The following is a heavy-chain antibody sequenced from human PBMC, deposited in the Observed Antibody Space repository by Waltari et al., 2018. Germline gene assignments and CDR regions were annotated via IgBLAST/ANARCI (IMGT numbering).Heavy chain of an antibody. V-gene: IGHV3-30*02. CDR3: AKGPGVVVGILDY. Sequence: QVQLVESGGGVVQPGGSLRLSCAASGFTFSSYGMHWVRQAPGKGLEWVAFIRYDGSNKYYADSVKGRFTSSRDNSKNTLYLQMNSLRAEDTAVYYCAKGPGVVVGILDYWGQGTLVTVSS. CDR1: GFTFSSYG. D-gene: IGHD2-15*01. CDR2: IRYDGSNK. J-gene: IGHJ4*02.